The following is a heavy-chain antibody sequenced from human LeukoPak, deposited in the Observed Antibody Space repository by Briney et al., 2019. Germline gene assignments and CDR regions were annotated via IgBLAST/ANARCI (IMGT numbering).Heavy chain of an antibody. D-gene: IGHD6-13*01. Sequence: GGSLRLSCAASGFTFNNYAMSWVRQAPGKGLEWVSAISGSGGSTYYADSVKGRFTISRDNSKNTLYLQMNSLRAEDTAVYYCAKEGNSSSWYNDAFDIWGQGTMVTVSS. CDR1: GFTFNNYA. CDR3: AKEGNSSSWYNDAFDI. J-gene: IGHJ3*02. CDR2: ISGSGGST. V-gene: IGHV3-23*01.